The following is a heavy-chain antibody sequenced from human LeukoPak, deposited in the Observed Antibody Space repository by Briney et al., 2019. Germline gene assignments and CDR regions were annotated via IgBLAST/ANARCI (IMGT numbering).Heavy chain of an antibody. CDR3: ARQDYSYSSSWYYFDY. D-gene: IGHD6-13*01. Sequence: GASVKVSCKASGYTFTSYYMHWVRQAPGQGLEWMGIINPSGGSTSYAQKFQGRVTMTRDTSTSTVYMELSSLRSEDTAVYYCARQDYSYSSSWYYFDYWGQGTLVTVSS. CDR2: INPSGGST. V-gene: IGHV1-46*01. CDR1: GYTFTSYY. J-gene: IGHJ4*02.